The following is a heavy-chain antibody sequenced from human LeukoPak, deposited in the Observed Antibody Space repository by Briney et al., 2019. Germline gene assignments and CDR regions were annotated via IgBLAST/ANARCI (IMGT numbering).Heavy chain of an antibody. CDR1: GGSFSGYY. Sequence: SETLSLTCAVYGGSFSGYYWSWIRQPPGKGLEWIGEINHSGSTNYNPSLKSRVTISVDTSKNQFSLKLSSVTAADTAVYYCARERRSGWYGGGIDYWGQGTLVAVSS. CDR2: INHSGST. J-gene: IGHJ4*02. V-gene: IGHV4-34*01. D-gene: IGHD6-19*01. CDR3: ARERRSGWYGGGIDY.